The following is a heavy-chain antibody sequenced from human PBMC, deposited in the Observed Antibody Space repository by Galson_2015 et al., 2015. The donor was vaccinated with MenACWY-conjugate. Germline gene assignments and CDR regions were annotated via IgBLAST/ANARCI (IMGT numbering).Heavy chain of an antibody. D-gene: IGHD3-9*01. J-gene: IGHJ4*02. CDR2: ISDSGRFT. Sequence: SLRLSCAASGFTFSSYAMTWVRQAPGKGLEWVSTISDSGRFTYYADSVKGRFTISRDNSKNALFLQMNNVRADDTASYYCAKDLVKNYEVLTGYYSDWGQGTLVTVSS. CDR1: GFTFSSYA. V-gene: IGHV3-23*01. CDR3: AKDLVKNYEVLTGYYSD.